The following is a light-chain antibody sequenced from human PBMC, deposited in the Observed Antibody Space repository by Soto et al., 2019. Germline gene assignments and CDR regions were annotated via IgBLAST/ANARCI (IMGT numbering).Light chain of an antibody. J-gene: IGKJ3*01. CDR1: QSISTW. CDR2: KTS. CDR3: QQYNSLFT. Sequence: DVQMTQSPSTLSESVGDRVTITCRASQSISTWLAWYQQKPGKAPKLLIYKTSMLGSGVPSRFSGSGSGTEFTLTSTRLQDDDFASYYWQQYNSLFTFGRGTKVDIK. V-gene: IGKV1-5*03.